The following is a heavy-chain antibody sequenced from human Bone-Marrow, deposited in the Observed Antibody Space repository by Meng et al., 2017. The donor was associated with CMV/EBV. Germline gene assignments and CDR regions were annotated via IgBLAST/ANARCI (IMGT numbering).Heavy chain of an antibody. J-gene: IGHJ6*02. Sequence: GGSLRLSCAASGFTFDDYTMHWVRQAPGKGLEWVSLISWDGGSTYYADSVKGRFTISRDNSKNTLYLQMSSLRAEDTAVYYCARVDSNLNYYYYYGMDVWGQGTTVTVSS. CDR2: ISWDGGST. CDR3: ARVDSNLNYYYYYGMDV. V-gene: IGHV3-43*01. D-gene: IGHD3-22*01. CDR1: GFTFDDYT.